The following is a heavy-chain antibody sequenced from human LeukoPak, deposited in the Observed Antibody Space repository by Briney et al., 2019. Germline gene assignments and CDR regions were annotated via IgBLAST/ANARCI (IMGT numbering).Heavy chain of an antibody. V-gene: IGHV3-30*04. J-gene: IGHJ6*03. Sequence: GTSLRLSCEASGFTFSTFPMHWVRQTPDKRLEWVAVISHDGRDTYYADSVKGRSTISRDNSKNTLYLQMNSLSPEDTAVVYCARVGRVSIYPSYMDVWGKGTTVTVSS. D-gene: IGHD6-6*01. CDR2: ISHDGRDT. CDR3: ARVGRVSIYPSYMDV. CDR1: GFTFSTFP.